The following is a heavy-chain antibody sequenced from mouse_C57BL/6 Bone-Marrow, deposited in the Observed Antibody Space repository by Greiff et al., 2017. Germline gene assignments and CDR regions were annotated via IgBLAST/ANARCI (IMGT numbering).Heavy chain of an antibody. J-gene: IGHJ1*03. Sequence: EVQLQQSGAELVRPGASVKLSCTASGFNIKDDYMHWVKQRPEQGLEWIGWIDPENGDTEYASKFQGQATITADTSSNTAYLQLSGLTSEDTAVYYCLYYYGLWYFEVWGTGTTVTVSS. CDR2: IDPENGDT. D-gene: IGHD1-1*01. CDR1: GFNIKDDY. V-gene: IGHV14-4*01. CDR3: LYYYGLWYFEV.